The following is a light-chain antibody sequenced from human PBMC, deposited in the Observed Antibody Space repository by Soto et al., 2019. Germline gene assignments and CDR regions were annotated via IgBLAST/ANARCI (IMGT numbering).Light chain of an antibody. Sequence: EIVFTQPPATLSLSPGERATISCRASQSVSSSLVWYQKKPGQDPRLLIYDASNRATGIPARFSGSGSGTEFNLAISRLHTEDSATYYGLQEINYTWTFCPGTKVDIK. CDR3: LQEINYTWT. CDR2: DAS. CDR1: QSVSSS. J-gene: IGKJ1*01. V-gene: IGKV3-11*01.